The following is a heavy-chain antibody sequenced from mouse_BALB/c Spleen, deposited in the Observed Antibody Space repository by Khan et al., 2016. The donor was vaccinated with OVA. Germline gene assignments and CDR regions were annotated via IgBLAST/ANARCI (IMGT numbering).Heavy chain of an antibody. CDR2: ISSGGNT. CDR3: TRGPYFYGFTYFDY. D-gene: IGHD1-1*01. CDR1: GFTFSSYV. V-gene: IGHV5-6-5*01. J-gene: IGHJ2*01. Sequence: EVELVESGGGLVKPGESLKLSCAASGFTFSSYVMSWVRQTPEKRLEWVASISSGGNTYYPASVKGRFTISRDDGRNILYLQISSLRSEDTAMYYCTRGPYFYGFTYFDYWGQGTTLTVSS.